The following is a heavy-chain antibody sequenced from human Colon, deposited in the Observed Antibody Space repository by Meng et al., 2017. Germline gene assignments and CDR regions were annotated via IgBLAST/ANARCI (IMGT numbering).Heavy chain of an antibody. V-gene: IGHV1-2*06. CDR1: GYSLSGYY. J-gene: IGHJ4*02. Sequence: QVQRVQSGAGVKKPGASVKVSCKAAGYSLSGYYMHWVRQVPGQGLEWMGRINADSGGTNYAEKFQGRVTLTRDTSINTAYMEVTSLRSDDTAVYYCAKIHLGDSGLDYWGQGTLVTVSS. CDR3: AKIHLGDSGLDY. CDR2: INADSGGT. D-gene: IGHD6-19*01.